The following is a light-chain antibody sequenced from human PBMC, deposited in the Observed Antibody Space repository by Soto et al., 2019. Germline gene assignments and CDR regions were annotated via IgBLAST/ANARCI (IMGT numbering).Light chain of an antibody. CDR2: GAS. J-gene: IGKJ5*01. CDR1: QSVSSSY. CDR3: QQRNIWPPVT. V-gene: IGKV3D-20*02. Sequence: EIVLTQSPGTLSLSTKERATLSCRAIQSVSSSYLAWYQQKPGQAPRLLIYGASNRATGIPDRFSGSGSGTDFTLTISSLEPEDFAVYYCQQRNIWPPVTFGQVTRLAI.